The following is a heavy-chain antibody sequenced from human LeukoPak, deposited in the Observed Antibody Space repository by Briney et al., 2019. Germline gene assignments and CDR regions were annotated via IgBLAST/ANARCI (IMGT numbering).Heavy chain of an antibody. CDR1: GFTFSSYA. D-gene: IGHD2-15*01. CDR3: ARGAGSGGRRYYFDY. Sequence: GGSLRLSCAASGFTFSSYAMSWVRQAPGKGLEWVSAISGSGGSTYYADSVKGRFTISRDNSKNTLYLQMNSLRAEDTAVYYCARGAGSGGRRYYFDYWGQGTLVTVSS. J-gene: IGHJ4*02. V-gene: IGHV3-23*01. CDR2: ISGSGGST.